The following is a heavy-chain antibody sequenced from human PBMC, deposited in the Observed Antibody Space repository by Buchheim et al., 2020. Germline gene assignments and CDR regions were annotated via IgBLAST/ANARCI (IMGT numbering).Heavy chain of an antibody. CDR2: ISYDGSNK. V-gene: IGHV3-30*18. CDR3: AKDLSFSGGYDSDY. Sequence: QVQLVESGGGVVQPGRSLRLSCAASGFTFSSYGMHWVRQAPGKGLEWVAVISYDGSNKYYADSVKGRFTISRDNSKNTLYLQMNSLRAEDTAVYYCAKDLSFSGGYDSDYWGQGTL. D-gene: IGHD5-12*01. CDR1: GFTFSSYG. J-gene: IGHJ4*02.